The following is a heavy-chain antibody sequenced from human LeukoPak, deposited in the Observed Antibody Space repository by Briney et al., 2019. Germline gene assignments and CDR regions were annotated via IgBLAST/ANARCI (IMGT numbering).Heavy chain of an antibody. D-gene: IGHD3-22*01. Sequence: NSGGSLRLSCAASGFTFSSCSMNWVRQAPGKGLEWVSSISSSSSYIYYADSVKGRFTISRDNAKNSLYLQMNSLRAEDTAVYYCARDNPYYYDSSGYQFDYWGQGTLVTVSS. CDR1: GFTFSSCS. V-gene: IGHV3-21*01. CDR2: ISSSSSYI. J-gene: IGHJ4*02. CDR3: ARDNPYYYDSSGYQFDY.